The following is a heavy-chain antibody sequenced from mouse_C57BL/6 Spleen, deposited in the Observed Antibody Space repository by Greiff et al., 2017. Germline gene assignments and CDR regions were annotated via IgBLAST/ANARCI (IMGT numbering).Heavy chain of an antibody. CDR3: TTGITAVLGFGY. CDR1: GFNIKDDY. Sequence: VQLQQSGAELVRPGASVKLSCTASGFNIKDDYMHWVKQRPEQGLEWIGWIVPENGDTEYASKFQGKATITADTSSNTAYLQLSSLTSEDSAVDYCTTGITAVLGFGYWGQGTTLTVAS. D-gene: IGHD1-1*01. CDR2: IVPENGDT. J-gene: IGHJ2*01. V-gene: IGHV14-4*01.